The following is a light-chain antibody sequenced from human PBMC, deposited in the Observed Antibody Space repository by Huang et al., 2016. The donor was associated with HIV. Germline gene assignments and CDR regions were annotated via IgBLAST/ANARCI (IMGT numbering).Light chain of an antibody. J-gene: IGKJ2*01. Sequence: IVMTQSPATLSGSPGERATLSCRASQSISSNLAWYQQTQGLAPRLLIYGASTRATGVPARFSGSGSGTEFTLTISSLQSEDFAVYYCQQYNNWPWFTFGQGTKLDIK. V-gene: IGKV3-15*01. CDR2: GAS. CDR3: QQYNNWPWFT. CDR1: QSISSN.